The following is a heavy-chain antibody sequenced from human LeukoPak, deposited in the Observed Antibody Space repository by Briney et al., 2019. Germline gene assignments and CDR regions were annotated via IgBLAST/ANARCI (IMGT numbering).Heavy chain of an antibody. CDR1: GFTFSNSA. V-gene: IGHV3-48*04. CDR2: ISSSGSTI. Sequence: PGGSLRLSCAASGFTFSNSAMNWVRQAPGKGLEWVSYISSSGSTIYYADSVKGRFTISRDNAKNSLYLQMNSLRAEDTAVYYCARANRELSGWFDPWGQGTLVTVSS. J-gene: IGHJ5*02. CDR3: ARANRELSGWFDP. D-gene: IGHD1-14*01.